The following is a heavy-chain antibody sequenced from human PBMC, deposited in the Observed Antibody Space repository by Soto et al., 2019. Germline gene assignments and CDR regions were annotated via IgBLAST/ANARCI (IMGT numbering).Heavy chain of an antibody. CDR1: GFTFSNYA. V-gene: IGHV3-23*01. Sequence: PGGSLRLSCAASGFTFSNYATSWVRQAPGKGLEWVSAISGSGGSTYYADSVKGRFTISRDNSKNTLYLQMNSLRAEDTAVYYCAKGHVVVAAVNWFDPWGQGTLVTVSS. D-gene: IGHD2-15*01. CDR2: ISGSGGST. J-gene: IGHJ5*02. CDR3: AKGHVVVAAVNWFDP.